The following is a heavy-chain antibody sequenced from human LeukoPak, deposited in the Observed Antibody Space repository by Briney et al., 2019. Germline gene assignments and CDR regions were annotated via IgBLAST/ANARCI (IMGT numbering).Heavy chain of an antibody. CDR2: ICYSGST. V-gene: IGHV4-30-4*08. D-gene: IGHD4-17*01. J-gene: IGHJ4*02. Sequence: SQTLSLTCTVSGGSISSGDYYWSWIRQPPGKGLEWIGYICYSGSTYYNPSLKSRVTISVDTSKNQFSLKLSSVTAADTAVYYCARVPVGILRFDYWGQGTLVTVSS. CDR1: GGSISSGDYY. CDR3: ARVPVGILRFDY.